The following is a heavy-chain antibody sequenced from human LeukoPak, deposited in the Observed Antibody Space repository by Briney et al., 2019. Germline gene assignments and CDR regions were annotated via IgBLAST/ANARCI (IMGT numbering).Heavy chain of an antibody. CDR2: ISSSSSTI. CDR3: AKEAQRFGVLFSYYYYGMDV. Sequence: GGSLRLSCAASGFTFSSYSMNWVRQAPGKGLEWVSYISSSSSTIYYADSVKGRFTISRDNSKNTLYLQMNSLRAEDTAVYYCAKEAQRFGVLFSYYYYGMDVWGQGTTVTVSS. J-gene: IGHJ6*02. D-gene: IGHD3-10*01. CDR1: GFTFSSYS. V-gene: IGHV3-48*01.